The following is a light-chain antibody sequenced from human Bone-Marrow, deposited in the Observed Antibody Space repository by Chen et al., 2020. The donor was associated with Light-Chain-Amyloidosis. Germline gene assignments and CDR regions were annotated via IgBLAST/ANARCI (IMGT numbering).Light chain of an antibody. CDR2: DVS. V-gene: IGLV2-14*03. J-gene: IGLJ2*01. CDR1: SSDVGGYNH. Sequence: QSALTQPASVSGSPGQSITISCTGTSSDVGGYNHVSWYQQPPGKAPKLMIYDVSNRPSGVSNRFSGSKSGNTASLTISGLQAEDEADYYCSSYTSSRTLVFGGGTKLTVL. CDR3: SSYTSSRTLV.